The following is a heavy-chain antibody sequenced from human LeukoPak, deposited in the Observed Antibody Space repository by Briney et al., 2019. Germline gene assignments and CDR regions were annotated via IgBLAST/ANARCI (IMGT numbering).Heavy chain of an antibody. CDR1: GFTFSNYW. CDR3: ARGASGIGGVRFDP. Sequence: GGSLRLSCAASGFTFSNYWMTWVRQAPGKGLEWASYISTSGFTIYYADSVKGRFTISRDNAKNSLYLQMNSLRAEDTAVYYCARGASGIGGVRFDPWGQGTLVTVSS. V-gene: IGHV3-48*04. D-gene: IGHD3-16*01. CDR2: ISTSGFTI. J-gene: IGHJ5*02.